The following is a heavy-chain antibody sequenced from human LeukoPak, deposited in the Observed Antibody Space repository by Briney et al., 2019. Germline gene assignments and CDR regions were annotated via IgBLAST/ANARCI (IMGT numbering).Heavy chain of an antibody. CDR2: ISAYNGNT. CDR1: GYTFTSYG. CDR3: ARFGGYTDYYFHGMDV. Sequence: ASVKVSCKASGYTFTSYGISWVRQAPGQGLEWMGWISAYNGNTNYAQKLQGRVTMTTDTSTSTAYMELRSLRSDDTAVYYCARFGGYTDYYFHGMDVLGQGNTVTVSS. D-gene: IGHD3-22*01. V-gene: IGHV1-18*01. J-gene: IGHJ6*02.